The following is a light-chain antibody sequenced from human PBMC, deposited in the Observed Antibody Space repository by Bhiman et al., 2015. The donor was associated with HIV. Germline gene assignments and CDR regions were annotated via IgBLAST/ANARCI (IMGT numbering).Light chain of an antibody. V-gene: IGLV2-14*03. CDR1: SSDVGGYNY. CDR3: QSYDSSLSGPWV. Sequence: QSALTQPASVSGSPGQSITISCTGTSSDVGGYNYVSWYQQHPGKAPKLMIYDVSNRPSGVSNRFSGSKSGTSASLAITGLQAEDEADYYCQSYDSSLSGPWVFGGGTKLTVL. CDR2: DVS. J-gene: IGLJ3*02.